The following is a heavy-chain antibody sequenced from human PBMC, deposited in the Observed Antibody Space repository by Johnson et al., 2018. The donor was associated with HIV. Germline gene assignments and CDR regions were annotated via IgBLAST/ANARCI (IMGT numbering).Heavy chain of an antibody. CDR1: GFIFSSYA. D-gene: IGHD2-2*01. CDR3: ARYCSSTSCPFSHAFDI. V-gene: IGHV3-30*14. J-gene: IGHJ3*02. Sequence: QLVESGGGVVQPGRSLRLSCAASGFIFSSYAMHWVRQAPGKGLEWVAVISYDGSNKYYADSVKGRFTISRDNSKNTLYLQMGSLRAEDMAVYYCARYCSSTSCPFSHAFDIWGQGTMVTVSS. CDR2: ISYDGSNK.